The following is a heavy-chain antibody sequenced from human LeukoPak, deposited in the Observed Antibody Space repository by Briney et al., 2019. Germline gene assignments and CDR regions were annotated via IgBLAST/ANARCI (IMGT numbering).Heavy chain of an antibody. D-gene: IGHD6-13*01. CDR3: ARVVPTAAAGSYGMDV. J-gene: IGHJ6*02. CDR2: IYYSGST. CDR1: GGSISSGGYY. V-gene: IGHV4-31*03. Sequence: SETLSLTCTVSGGSISSGGYYWSWIRQHPGKGLEWIGYIYYSGSTYYNPSLKSRVTISVDTSKNQFSLKLSSVTAADTAVYYCARVVPTAAAGSYGMDVWGQGTTVTVSS.